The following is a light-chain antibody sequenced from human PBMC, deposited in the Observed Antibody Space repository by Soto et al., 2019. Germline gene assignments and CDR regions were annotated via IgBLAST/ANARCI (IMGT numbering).Light chain of an antibody. V-gene: IGLV2-14*03. CDR2: EVN. Sequence: QSALTQPASVSGSPGQSITISCTGTSSDVGAYKYVSWFQQYPGKVPKLINYEVNDRPSGVSNRFSASKSGNTASLTISGLQAEDEADYYCSSYTRQSTYVFGTGTKLTVL. CDR1: SSDVGAYKY. J-gene: IGLJ1*01. CDR3: SSYTRQSTYV.